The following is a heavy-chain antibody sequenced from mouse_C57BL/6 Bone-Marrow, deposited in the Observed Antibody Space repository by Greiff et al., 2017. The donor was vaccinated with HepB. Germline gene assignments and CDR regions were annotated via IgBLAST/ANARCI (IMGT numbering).Heavy chain of an antibody. Sequence: VKLQESGAELARPGASVKLSCKASGYTFTSYGISWVKQRTGQGLEWIGEIYPRSGNTYYNEKFKGKATLTADKSSSTAYMELRSLTSEDSAVYSCARTTTVVATKAWFAYWGQGTLVTVSA. V-gene: IGHV1-81*01. CDR1: GYTFTSYG. D-gene: IGHD1-1*01. CDR3: ARTTTVVATKAWFAY. CDR2: IYPRSGNT. J-gene: IGHJ3*01.